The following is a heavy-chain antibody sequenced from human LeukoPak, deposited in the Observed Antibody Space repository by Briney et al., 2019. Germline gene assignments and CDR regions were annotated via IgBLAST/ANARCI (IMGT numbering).Heavy chain of an antibody. Sequence: AGGSLRLSCAASGFTFSSYAMSWVRQAPGKGLEWVSAISGSGGSTYYADSVKGRFTISGDNSKNTLYLQMNSLRAEDTAVYYCAKVTSCCFFTHFDYWGQGTLVTVSS. CDR1: GFTFSSYA. V-gene: IGHV3-23*01. D-gene: IGHD2-2*01. CDR2: ISGSGGST. CDR3: AKVTSCCFFTHFDY. J-gene: IGHJ4*02.